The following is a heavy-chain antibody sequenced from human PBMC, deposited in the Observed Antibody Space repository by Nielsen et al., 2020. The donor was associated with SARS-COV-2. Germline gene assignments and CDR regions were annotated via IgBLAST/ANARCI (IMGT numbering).Heavy chain of an antibody. CDR3: AKVRSIVVVVAATLALDY. D-gene: IGHD2-15*01. J-gene: IGHJ4*02. V-gene: IGHV3-30*18. Sequence: EGSLRLSCAASGFTFSSYGMHWVRQAPGKGLEWVAVISYDGSNKYYADSVKGRFTISRDNSKNTLYLQMNSLRAEDTAVYYCAKVRSIVVVVAATLALDYWGQGTLVTVSS. CDR1: GFTFSSYG. CDR2: ISYDGSNK.